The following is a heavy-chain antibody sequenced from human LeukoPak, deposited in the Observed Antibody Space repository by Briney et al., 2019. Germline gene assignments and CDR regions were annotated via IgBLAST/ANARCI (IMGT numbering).Heavy chain of an antibody. Sequence: GGSLRLSCAASGFTFSKYWMLWVRRAPGKGLESVSRINTDGTVTTYADSVEGRFTVSRDNADNTMFLQMNSVRDEDTAVYYCATKQWLAPPPDSWGQGTPVTVSS. CDR3: ATKQWLAPPPDS. CDR2: INTDGTVT. J-gene: IGHJ4*02. V-gene: IGHV3-74*01. CDR1: GFTFSKYW. D-gene: IGHD6-19*01.